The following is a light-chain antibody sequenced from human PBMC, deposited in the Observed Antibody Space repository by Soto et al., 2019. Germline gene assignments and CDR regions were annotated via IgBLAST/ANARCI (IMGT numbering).Light chain of an antibody. J-gene: IGKJ3*01. CDR1: QSVSSY. CDR2: DPS. Sequence: EIVLTQSPATLSLSPGERATLSCRASQSVSSYLAWNQQKPGQAPRLLIYDPSNRATGIPARFSGCGSGTDFTLTIGSLEHEDFAVYYCQQRNNWDFRPWDQSGSTGTFGPGTKVDIK. V-gene: IGKV3-11*01. CDR3: QQRNNWDFRPWDQSGSTGT.